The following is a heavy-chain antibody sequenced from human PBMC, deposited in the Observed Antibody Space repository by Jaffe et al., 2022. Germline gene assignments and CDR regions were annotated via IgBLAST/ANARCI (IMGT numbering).Heavy chain of an antibody. V-gene: IGHV3-23*01. J-gene: IGHJ2*01. D-gene: IGHD3-3*01. Sequence: EVQLLESGGGLVQPGGSLRLSCAASGFTFSSYAMSWVRQAPGKGLEWVSAISGSGGSTYYADSVKGRFTISRDNSKNTLYLQMNSLRAEDTAVYYCAKDASPTYYDFWSGYQRHWYFDLWGRGTLVTVSS. CDR1: GFTFSSYA. CDR3: AKDASPTYYDFWSGYQRHWYFDL. CDR2: ISGSGGST.